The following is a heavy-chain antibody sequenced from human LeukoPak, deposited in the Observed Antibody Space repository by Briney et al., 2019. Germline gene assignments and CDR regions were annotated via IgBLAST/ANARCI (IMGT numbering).Heavy chain of an antibody. V-gene: IGHV1-18*01. J-gene: IGHJ4*02. CDR3: ARGGMYYYDSSGYYFDY. CDR1: GYTFTSYG. Sequence: VASVKVSCKASGYTFTSYGISWVRQAPGQGLEWMGWISAYNGNTNYAQKLQGRVTITTDTSTGTAYMELRSLRSDDTAVYYCARGGMYYYDSSGYYFDYWGQGTLVTVSP. CDR2: ISAYNGNT. D-gene: IGHD3-22*01.